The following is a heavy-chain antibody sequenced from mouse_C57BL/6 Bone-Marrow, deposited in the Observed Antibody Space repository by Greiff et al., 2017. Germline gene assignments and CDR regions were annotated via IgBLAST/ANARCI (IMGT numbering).Heavy chain of an antibody. CDR3: ARGTMITTRRAYYAMDY. D-gene: IGHD2-4*01. Sequence: QVQLQQPGAELVKPGASVKLSCKASGYTFTSYWMHWVKQRPGQGLEWIGMIHPNSGSTNYNEKFKSKATLTVDKSSSTAYMQLSSLTSEDSAVYYCARGTMITTRRAYYAMDYWGQGTSVTVSS. CDR2: IHPNSGST. J-gene: IGHJ4*01. CDR1: GYTFTSYW. V-gene: IGHV1-64*01.